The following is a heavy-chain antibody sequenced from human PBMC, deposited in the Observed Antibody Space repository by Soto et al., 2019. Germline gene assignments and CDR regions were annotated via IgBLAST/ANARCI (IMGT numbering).Heavy chain of an antibody. CDR3: ARDIGYCSGGSCYSGAFDI. CDR1: GFTVSSNY. D-gene: IGHD2-15*01. CDR2: IYSGGST. J-gene: IGHJ3*02. V-gene: IGHV3-53*04. Sequence: GGSLRLSCAASGFTVSSNYMSWVRQAPGKGLEWVSVIYSGGSTYYADSVKGRFANSRHNSKNTLYLQMNSLRAEDTAVYYCARDIGYCSGGSCYSGAFDIWGQGTMVTVSS.